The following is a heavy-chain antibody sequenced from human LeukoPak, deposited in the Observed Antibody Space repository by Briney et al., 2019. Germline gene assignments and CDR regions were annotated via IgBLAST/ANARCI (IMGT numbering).Heavy chain of an antibody. CDR3: AKDALYSGSYSCFDY. Sequence: GSLRLSCAASGFTFSSYAMSWVRQAPGKGLEWVSAISGSGGSTYYADSVKGRFTISRDNSKNTLYLQMSSLRAEDTAVYYCAKDALYSGSYSCFDYWGQGTLVTVSS. D-gene: IGHD1-26*01. CDR1: GFTFSSYA. V-gene: IGHV3-23*01. CDR2: ISGSGGST. J-gene: IGHJ4*02.